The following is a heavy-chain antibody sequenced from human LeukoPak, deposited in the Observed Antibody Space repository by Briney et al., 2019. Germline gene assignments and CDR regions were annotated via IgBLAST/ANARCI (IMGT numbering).Heavy chain of an antibody. CDR1: GFTFSSYW. D-gene: IGHD3-10*01. V-gene: IGHV3-74*01. CDR2: INSDGSST. CDR3: ARFFYGSSYYYGMDV. Sequence: GGSLRLSCAASGFTFSSYWMQWVRQAPGKGLVWVSRINSDGSSTSYADSVKGRFTISRDNAKNTLYLQMNSLRAEDTAVYYCARFFYGSSYYYGMDVWGQGTTVTVSS. J-gene: IGHJ6*02.